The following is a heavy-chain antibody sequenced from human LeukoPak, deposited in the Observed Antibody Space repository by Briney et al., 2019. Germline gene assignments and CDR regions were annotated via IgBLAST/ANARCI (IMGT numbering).Heavy chain of an antibody. V-gene: IGHV3-9*01. J-gene: IGHJ4*02. CDR2: ISWNSGSI. Sequence: GGSLRLSCAASGFTFDDYAMHWVRHAPGKGLEWVSGISWNSGSIGYADSVKGRFTISRDNAKNSLYLQMNSLRAEDTALYYCAKDKYGDSSYFDYWGQGTLVTVSS. CDR1: GFTFDDYA. D-gene: IGHD4-17*01. CDR3: AKDKYGDSSYFDY.